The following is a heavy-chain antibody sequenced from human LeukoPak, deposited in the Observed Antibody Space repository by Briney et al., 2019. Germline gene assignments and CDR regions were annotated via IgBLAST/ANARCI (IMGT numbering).Heavy chain of an antibody. Sequence: GASVKVSCKVSGYTLTELSMHWVRQAPGKGLEWMRGFDPEDGETIYAQKFQGRVTMTEDTSTDTAYMELSSLRSEDTAVYYCATGPMIVVHGDGEYYYYGMDVWGQGTTVTVSS. J-gene: IGHJ6*02. D-gene: IGHD3-22*01. CDR2: FDPEDGET. V-gene: IGHV1-24*01. CDR3: ATGPMIVVHGDGEYYYYGMDV. CDR1: GYTLTELS.